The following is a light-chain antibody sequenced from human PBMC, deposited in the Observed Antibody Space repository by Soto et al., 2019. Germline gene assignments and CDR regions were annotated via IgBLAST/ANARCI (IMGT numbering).Light chain of an antibody. CDR2: DAS. V-gene: IGKV1-5*01. J-gene: IGKJ5*01. CDR3: QQYNSYRYT. Sequence: DIQMTKSTSTLSASVGDRVTITCRASQSISSWLAWYQQKPGKAPKLLIYDASSLESGVPSRFSGSGSGTEFTLTISSLQPDDFPPYYCQQYNSYRYTFGQGTRLEIK. CDR1: QSISSW.